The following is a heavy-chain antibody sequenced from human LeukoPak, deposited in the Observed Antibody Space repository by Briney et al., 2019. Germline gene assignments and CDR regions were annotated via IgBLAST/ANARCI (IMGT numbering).Heavy chain of an antibody. CDR2: IYHSGST. CDR1: GFSFSNGYY. D-gene: IGHD3-22*01. CDR3: GRYNSGYYYYFDY. J-gene: IGHJ4*02. V-gene: IGHV4-38-2*01. Sequence: SETLSLTCAVSGFSFSNGYYWGWIRQPPGKGLEWIGSIYHSGSTYYNPSLKSRVTISVNTSKNQFSLKLSSVTAADTAVYYCGRYNSGYYYYFDYWGQGTLVTVSS.